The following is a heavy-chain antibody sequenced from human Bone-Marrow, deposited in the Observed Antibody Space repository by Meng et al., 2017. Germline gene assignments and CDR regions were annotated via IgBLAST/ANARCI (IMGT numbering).Heavy chain of an antibody. CDR3: ARAAYDIWSGYAP. V-gene: IGHV4-4*02. Sequence: VRLLESGPVLVKPSGTPHLTCAASGASISSSHWWGWVRQPPGKGLEWIGEIYHAGSTNYTPSLKSRVTISVDKSKNQFSLKLSSVTAADTAVYYCARAAYDIWSGYAPWGQGSLVTVSS. CDR1: GASISSSHW. J-gene: IGHJ5*02. D-gene: IGHD3-3*01. CDR2: IYHAGST.